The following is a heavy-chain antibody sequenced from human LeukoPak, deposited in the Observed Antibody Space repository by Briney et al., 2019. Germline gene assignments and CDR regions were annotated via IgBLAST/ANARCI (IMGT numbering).Heavy chain of an antibody. D-gene: IGHD2-2*01. Sequence: ASVKVSCKASGYTFTSYGISWVRQAPGQGLEWMGWISAYNGNTNYAQKLQGSVTMTTDTSTSTAYMELRSLRSDDTAVYYCARDRLGYCSSTSCPLGVYWGQGTLVTVSS. V-gene: IGHV1-18*01. CDR3: ARDRLGYCSSTSCPLGVY. CDR1: GYTFTSYG. CDR2: ISAYNGNT. J-gene: IGHJ4*02.